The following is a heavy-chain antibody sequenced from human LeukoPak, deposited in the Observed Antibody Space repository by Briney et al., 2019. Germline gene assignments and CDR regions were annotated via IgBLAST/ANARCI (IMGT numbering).Heavy chain of an antibody. CDR2: MWYDGSNK. Sequence: GRSLRLSCVASGFTFKSYGMHWVRQAPGKGLEWVAVMWYDGSNKYYADSVKGRFTISRDNSKNTLYLQMNSLRAEDTAVYYCARAYYYDSSGYYPRDHYYYGMDVWGQGTTVTVSS. CDR3: ARAYYYDSSGYYPRDHYYYGMDV. J-gene: IGHJ6*02. D-gene: IGHD3-22*01. CDR1: GFTFKSYG. V-gene: IGHV3-33*01.